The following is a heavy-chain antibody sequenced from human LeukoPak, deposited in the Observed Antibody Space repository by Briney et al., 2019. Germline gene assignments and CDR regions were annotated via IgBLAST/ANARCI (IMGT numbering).Heavy chain of an antibody. CDR2: ISGSGGST. J-gene: IGHJ6*02. CDR3: AKDILTGYYCYYYGMDV. CDR1: GFTFSSYA. D-gene: IGHD3-9*01. V-gene: IGHV3-23*01. Sequence: GGSLRLSCAASGFTFSSYAMSWVRQAPGKGLEWVSAISGSGGSTYYADSVKGRFTISRDNSKNTLYLQMNSLRAEDTAVYYCAKDILTGYYCYYYGMDVWGQGTTVTVSS.